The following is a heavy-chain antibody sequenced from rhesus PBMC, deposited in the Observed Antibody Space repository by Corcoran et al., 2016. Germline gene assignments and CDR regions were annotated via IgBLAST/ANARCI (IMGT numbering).Heavy chain of an antibody. V-gene: IGHV4-80*01. Sequence: QVQLQESGPGLVKPSATLSLTCAVSGGSFSSCWWSWIRQPPGKGLEWIGEINGNSRSTNYNPSLKSRVTSSKDASKNQFSLKLSALTASDTAVYYCARQNSGYDLDYWGQGVLVTVSS. J-gene: IGHJ4*01. CDR1: GGSFSSCW. CDR2: INGNSRST. D-gene: IGHD5-24*01. CDR3: ARQNSGYDLDY.